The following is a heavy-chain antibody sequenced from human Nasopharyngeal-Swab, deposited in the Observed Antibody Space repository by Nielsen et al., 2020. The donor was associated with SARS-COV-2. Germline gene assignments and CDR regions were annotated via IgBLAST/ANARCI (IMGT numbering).Heavy chain of an antibody. CDR1: GYTFTAYA. V-gene: IGHV1-3*01. CDR2: INAGTGNT. J-gene: IGHJ4*02. CDR3: ARGGGRLRFLEWLTSYFDH. Sequence: ASVKVSCKASGYTFTAYAMHWVRQAPGQRLEWLGWINAGTGNTDYSHKFQGRVTITRDTSANTGYLELNGLTSEDTAVYYCARGGGRLRFLEWLTSYFDHWGRGTLVTVSS. D-gene: IGHD3-3*01.